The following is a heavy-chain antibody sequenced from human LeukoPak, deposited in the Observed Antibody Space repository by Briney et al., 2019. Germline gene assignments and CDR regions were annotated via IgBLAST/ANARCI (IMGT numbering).Heavy chain of an antibody. CDR3: ARGYQYYYDSSGYSYFDHLDY. V-gene: IGHV1-2*02. CDR2: INPNSGGT. CDR1: GYTFTGYY. J-gene: IGHJ4*02. D-gene: IGHD3-22*01. Sequence: ASVKVSCKASGYTFTGYYMHWVRQAPGQGLEWMGWINPNSGGTNYAQKFQGRVTMTRDTSISTAYMELSRLRSDDTAVYYCARGYQYYYDSSGYSYFDHLDYWGQGTLVTVSS.